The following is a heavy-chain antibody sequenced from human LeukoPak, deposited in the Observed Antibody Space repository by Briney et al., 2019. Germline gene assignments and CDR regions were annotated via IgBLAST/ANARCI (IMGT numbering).Heavy chain of an antibody. CDR3: ARLPRYGGYDHFDY. V-gene: IGHV4-59*12. J-gene: IGHJ4*02. D-gene: IGHD5-12*01. CDR2: IYYRGTT. Sequence: PSETLSLTCTDSGDSIRTYYWSWIRQPPGKGLEWIGYIYYRGTTSYNPFLKSRVTISVDTSKNQFSLKLNSVTAADTAVYYCARLPRYGGYDHFDYWGQGILVIVSS. CDR1: GDSIRTYY.